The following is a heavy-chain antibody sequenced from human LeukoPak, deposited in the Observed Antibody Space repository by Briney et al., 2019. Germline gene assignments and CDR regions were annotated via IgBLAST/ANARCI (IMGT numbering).Heavy chain of an antibody. J-gene: IGHJ4*02. D-gene: IGHD4-17*01. CDR2: IDSSGSYT. V-gene: IGHV3-23*01. CDR3: AKISTVTDNFGH. Sequence: GGSLRLSCAASGFAFGNYAMGWVRQAPGKGLEWGSAIDSSGSYTPSADSVKGRFTISRDNFENTLYLQMNSLRAEDTAVYFCAKISTVTDNFGHWGQGTLVTVSS. CDR1: GFAFGNYA.